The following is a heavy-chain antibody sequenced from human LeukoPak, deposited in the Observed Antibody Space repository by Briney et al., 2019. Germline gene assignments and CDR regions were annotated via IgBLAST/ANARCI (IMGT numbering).Heavy chain of an antibody. D-gene: IGHD2-15*01. CDR1: GFTFSSYG. CDR3: AKQLYCSGGSCYGMDD. V-gene: IGHV3-30*18. CDR2: ISYDGINK. Sequence: GALRLSCAVSGFTFSSYGMHWVRQAPGKGLEWMAVISYDGINKYYADSVKGRFTISRDNSKNTLYVQMNSLRVEDTAVYYCAKQLYCSGGSCYGMDDWGRGTTVTVSS. J-gene: IGHJ6*02.